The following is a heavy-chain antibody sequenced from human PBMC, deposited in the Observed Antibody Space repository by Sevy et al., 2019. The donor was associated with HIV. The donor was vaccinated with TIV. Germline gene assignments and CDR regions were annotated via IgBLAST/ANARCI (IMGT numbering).Heavy chain of an antibody. Sequence: ASVKVSCKVSGYTLIEFSMHWVRQAPGKGLEWMGGFDPEDGETIYAQRFQGRVTMTEDTSTDTAYMELSSLRSEDTGVYYCATGLPGEYVDCSSCYSDYFAYWGQGTLVTVSS. CDR2: FDPEDGET. J-gene: IGHJ4*02. V-gene: IGHV1-24*01. CDR1: GYTLIEFS. CDR3: ATGLPGEYVDCSSCYSDYFAY. D-gene: IGHD2-15*01.